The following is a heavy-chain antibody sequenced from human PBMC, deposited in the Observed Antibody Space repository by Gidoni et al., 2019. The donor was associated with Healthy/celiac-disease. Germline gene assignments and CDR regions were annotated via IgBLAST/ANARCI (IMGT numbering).Heavy chain of an antibody. V-gene: IGHV3-15*01. CDR3: TTYLGYCSGGSCYF. Sequence: PVEGRFTISRDESKNTLYLQMNSLKTEDTAVYYCTTYLGYCSGGSCYFWGQGTLVTVSS. J-gene: IGHJ4*02. D-gene: IGHD2-15*01.